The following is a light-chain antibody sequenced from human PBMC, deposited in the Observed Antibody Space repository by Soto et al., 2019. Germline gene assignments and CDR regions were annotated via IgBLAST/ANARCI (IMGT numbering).Light chain of an antibody. J-gene: IGKJ4*01. V-gene: IGKV3-11*01. Sequence: EIVLTQSPATLSLSPGERATLSCTASQSISSYLAWYQQKPGQAPRLLIYDASNRATGIPARFSGSGSGTDFTLTISSLEPEDFAVYYCHQRSNWPLTFGGGTKVDIK. CDR1: QSISSY. CDR2: DAS. CDR3: HQRSNWPLT.